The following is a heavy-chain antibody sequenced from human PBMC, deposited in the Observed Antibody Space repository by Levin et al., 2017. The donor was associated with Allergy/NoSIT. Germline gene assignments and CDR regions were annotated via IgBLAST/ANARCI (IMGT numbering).Heavy chain of an antibody. CDR1: GFTFSSYS. CDR2: ISSSSSYI. V-gene: IGHV3-21*01. D-gene: IGHD3-22*01. J-gene: IGHJ4*02. Sequence: GGSLRLSCAASGFTFSSYSMNWVRQAPGKGLEWVSSISSSSSYIYYADSVKGRFTISRDNAKNSLYLQMNSLRAEDTAVYYCARGSYYDSSGLIDYWGQGTLVTVSS. CDR3: ARGSYYDSSGLIDY.